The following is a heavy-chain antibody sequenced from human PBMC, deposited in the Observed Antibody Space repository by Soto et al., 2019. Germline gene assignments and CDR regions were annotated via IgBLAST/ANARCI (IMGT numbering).Heavy chain of an antibody. CDR2: ILPIFGAP. Sequence: QLQLVQSGPEVKKPGSSVKVSCRASGDTFTNYAFTWVRQPRGQGLEWLGGILPIFGAPTYDPRFLGRVTIAADESTSTAYMDLNNLTSEDTAVYFCASKPAGKGQDKFWGQGTVVIVSS. V-gene: IGHV1-69*01. CDR1: GDTFTNYA. J-gene: IGHJ4*02. CDR3: ASKPAGKGQDKF.